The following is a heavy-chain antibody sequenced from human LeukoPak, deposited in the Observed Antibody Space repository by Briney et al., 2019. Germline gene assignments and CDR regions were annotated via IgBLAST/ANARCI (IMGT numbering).Heavy chain of an antibody. D-gene: IGHD2-15*01. CDR1: GGSISSGGYY. CDR3: ARGAWRYCSGGSCYRLAYGMDV. V-gene: IGHV4-31*03. Sequence: SETLSLTCTVSGGSISSGGYYWSWLRQHPGKGLEWIGYIYYSGSTYYTPSLKSRVTISVDTSKNQFSLKLSSVTAADTAVYYCARGAWRYCSGGSCYRLAYGMDVWGQGTTVTVSS. J-gene: IGHJ6*02. CDR2: IYYSGST.